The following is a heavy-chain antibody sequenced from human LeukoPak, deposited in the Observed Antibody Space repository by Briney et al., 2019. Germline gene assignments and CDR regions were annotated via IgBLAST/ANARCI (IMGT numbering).Heavy chain of an antibody. D-gene: IGHD6-13*01. V-gene: IGHV6-1*01. Sequence: SQTLSLTCALSGDSFSNNSAAWNWLRQSPWRGLEWLGRTYYRSKWYNDYAVSVTSRITISPDTSKNQFSLQLKSVTPDDTAVYYCARGRSWGESGFDYWGQGTLVTVSS. CDR2: TYYRSKWYN. J-gene: IGHJ4*02. CDR1: GDSFSNNSAA. CDR3: ARGRSWGESGFDY.